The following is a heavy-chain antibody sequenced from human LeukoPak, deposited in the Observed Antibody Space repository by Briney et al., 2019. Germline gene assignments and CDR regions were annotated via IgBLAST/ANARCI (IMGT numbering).Heavy chain of an antibody. CDR3: ARAPIIAARLYYYYMDV. D-gene: IGHD6-6*01. V-gene: IGHV4-34*01. CDR1: GGSFSGYY. Sequence: SETLSLTCAVYGGSFSGYYWSWIRQSPGKGLEWIGEINHSGSTNYNPSLKSRVTISVDTSKNQFSLKLSSVTAADTAVYYCARAPIIAARLYYYYMDVWGKGTTVTVSS. J-gene: IGHJ6*03. CDR2: INHSGST.